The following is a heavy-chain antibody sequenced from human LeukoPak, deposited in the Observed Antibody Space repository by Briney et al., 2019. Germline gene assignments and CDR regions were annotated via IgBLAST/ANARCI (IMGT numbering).Heavy chain of an antibody. D-gene: IGHD6-13*01. V-gene: IGHV4-59*12. Sequence: KTSETLSLTCTVSGGSISSYYWSWIRQPPGKGLEWIGYIYYSGSTNYNPSLKSRVTISVDTSKNQFSLKLSSVTAADTAVYYCARGRSSRLTYSSSPQKRPPNWFDPWGQGTLVTVSS. CDR2: IYYSGST. CDR1: GGSISSYY. CDR3: ARGRSSRLTYSSSPQKRPPNWFDP. J-gene: IGHJ5*02.